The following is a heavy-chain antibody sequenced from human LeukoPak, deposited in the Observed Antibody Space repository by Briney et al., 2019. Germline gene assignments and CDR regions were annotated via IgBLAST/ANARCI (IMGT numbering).Heavy chain of an antibody. V-gene: IGHV3-48*02. D-gene: IGHD2-2*01. CDR1: GFTFSSYS. CDR3: ASTQGYCTSTSCYDSGEVDD. Sequence: GGSLRLSCAASGFTFSSYSMNWVRQVPGKGLEWVSYISSSSSTIYYADSVKGRFTISRDNAKNSLYLQMNSLRDEDTAVYYCASTQGYCTSTSCYDSGEVDDWGQGTLVTVSS. CDR2: ISSSSSTI. J-gene: IGHJ4*02.